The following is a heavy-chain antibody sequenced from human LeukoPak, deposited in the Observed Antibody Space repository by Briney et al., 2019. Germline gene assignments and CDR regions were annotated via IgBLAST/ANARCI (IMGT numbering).Heavy chain of an antibody. CDR3: AKVYATTRYNWNYVGIDY. CDR1: GFTFSGSA. Sequence: GGSLRLSCAASGFTFSGSAMHWVRQASGKGLEWVGRIRSKANSYATAYAASAKGRFTISRDDSKNTAYLQMNSLRAEDTAVYYCAKVYATTRYNWNYVGIDYWGQGTLVTVSS. V-gene: IGHV3-73*01. CDR2: IRSKANSYAT. J-gene: IGHJ4*02. D-gene: IGHD1-7*01.